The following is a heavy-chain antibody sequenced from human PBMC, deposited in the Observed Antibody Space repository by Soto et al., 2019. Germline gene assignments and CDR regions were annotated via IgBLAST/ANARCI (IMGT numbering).Heavy chain of an antibody. CDR2: IWYDGSNK. V-gene: IGHV3-33*01. D-gene: IGHD2-15*01. CDR1: GVTFISYG. J-gene: IGHJ6*03. Sequence: GGSLRHSCAASGVTFISYGMHLVRQATGKGLEWGAVIWYDGSNKYYADCVKGRFTISRDNSKNTLYLQMNSLRAEDTAVYYCARNYVGYCSGGSCYQRPYYYYYMDVWGKGTTVTVSS. CDR3: ARNYVGYCSGGSCYQRPYYYYYMDV.